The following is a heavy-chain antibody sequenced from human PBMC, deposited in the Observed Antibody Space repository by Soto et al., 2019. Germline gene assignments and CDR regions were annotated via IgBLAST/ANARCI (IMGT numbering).Heavy chain of an antibody. J-gene: IGHJ4*02. D-gene: IGHD2-21*01. CDR1: GGSISSNSYY. CDR3: ASSEFL. V-gene: IGHV4-39*01. CDR2: IYYSGST. Sequence: QLQLQESGPGPVKPSETLSLTCTVSGGSISSNSYYWAWIRHPPGKGLESIGRIYYSGSTYYNPALESQVTTSVDTSKNLSSLKLSSVTAADTAVYYFASSEFLWGQGTLVSVAS.